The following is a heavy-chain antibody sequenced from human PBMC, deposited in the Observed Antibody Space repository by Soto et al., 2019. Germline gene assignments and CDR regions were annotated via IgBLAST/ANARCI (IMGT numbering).Heavy chain of an antibody. CDR1: GYSSSLGYY. D-gene: IGHD3-3*02. Sequence: SEPLSLTCAVSGYSSSLGYYWGWIRQPPGKGLEWIGSIYHSGNTYYNPSLKSRVSISLDTSKNHFSLELTSVTAADTAVYYWARVKLAGRGGFDERGLGTLGTGPS. J-gene: IGHJ4*02. CDR2: IYHSGNT. V-gene: IGHV4-38-2*01. CDR3: ARVKLAGRGGFDE.